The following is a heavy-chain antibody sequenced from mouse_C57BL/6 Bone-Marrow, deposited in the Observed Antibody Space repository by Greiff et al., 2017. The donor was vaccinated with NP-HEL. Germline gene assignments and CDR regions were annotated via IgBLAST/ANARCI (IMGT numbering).Heavy chain of an antibody. D-gene: IGHD5-1*01. CDR2: IDPSDSYT. CDR3: ARWTYPNWYFDV. J-gene: IGHJ1*03. Sequence: QVQLQQPGAELVKPGASVKLSCKASGYTFTSYWMQWVKQRPGQGLEWIGEIDPSDSYTNYNEKFKGKATLTADKSSSTAYMELRSLTSDDSAVYFCARWTYPNWYFDVWGTGTTVTVSS. CDR1: GYTFTSYW. V-gene: IGHV1-50*01.